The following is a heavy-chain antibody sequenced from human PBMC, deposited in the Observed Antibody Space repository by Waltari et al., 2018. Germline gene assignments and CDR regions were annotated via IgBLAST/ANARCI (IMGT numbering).Heavy chain of an antibody. V-gene: IGHV6-1*01. J-gene: IGHJ4*02. CDR3: ARTEPGGLFNS. CDR2: TYYRSKWYS. CDR1: GERFSITSAA. D-gene: IGHD3-16*01. Sequence: QVQLQQSGPGLVKPSQTLSLTCAISGERFSITSAAWTWIRQSPSRGLEWLGRTYYRSKWYSDYAVSVKSRITINPDTSKNQFSLQLNSVTPEDTAVYYCARTEPGGLFNSWGQGTLVTVSS.